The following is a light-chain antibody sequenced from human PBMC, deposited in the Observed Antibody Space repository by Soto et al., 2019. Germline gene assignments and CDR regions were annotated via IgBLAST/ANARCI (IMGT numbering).Light chain of an antibody. V-gene: IGLV2-14*01. Sequence: QSALTQPASVSGSPGQSITISCTGTSSDVGDYNYVSWYQQHPGKAPKLMIYDVSNRPSGVSNRFSGSKSGNTASLTISGLQAEDEADYYCSSRTTSSTRVFGTGTQLTVL. CDR3: SSRTTSSTRV. J-gene: IGLJ1*01. CDR1: SSDVGDYNY. CDR2: DVS.